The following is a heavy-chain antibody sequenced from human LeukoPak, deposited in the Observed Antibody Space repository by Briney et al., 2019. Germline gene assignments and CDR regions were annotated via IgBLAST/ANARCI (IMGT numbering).Heavy chain of an antibody. J-gene: IGHJ6*03. Sequence: GESLKISCKGSGYSFTSYWIGWVRQMPGKGLEWMGIIYPGDSDTRYSPSFQGQVTISADKSISTAYLQWSSLKASDTAMYYCARHGGCCSGGSCSGSYYYYYYMDVWGKGTTVTVSS. CDR3: ARHGGCCSGGSCSGSYYYYYYMDV. CDR1: GYSFTSYW. D-gene: IGHD2-15*01. V-gene: IGHV5-51*01. CDR2: IYPGDSDT.